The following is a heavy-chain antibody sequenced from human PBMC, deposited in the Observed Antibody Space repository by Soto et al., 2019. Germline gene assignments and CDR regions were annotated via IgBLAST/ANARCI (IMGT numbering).Heavy chain of an antibody. Sequence: QVQLVESGGGLVKPGGSLRLSCAASGLTFSDYYMSWIRQAPGKGLEWVSYITSSGDYTKYADSVRGRFTISRDNAKNSLYLQMNSLRADDTAVYYCAGELDGIDVWGQGTTVIVSS. V-gene: IGHV3-11*05. J-gene: IGHJ6*02. CDR1: GLTFSDYY. CDR2: ITSSGDYT. CDR3: AGELDGIDV.